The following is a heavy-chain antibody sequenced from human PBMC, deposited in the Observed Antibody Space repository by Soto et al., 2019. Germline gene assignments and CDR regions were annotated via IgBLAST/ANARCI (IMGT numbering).Heavy chain of an antibody. Sequence: GGSLRLSCAASGVTFSSYAMSWVRQAPGKGLEWVSAISGSGGSTYYADSVKGRFTISRDNSKNTLYLQMNSLRAEDTAVYYCAKDGGTTVTIFVGFLFDYWGQGTLVTVSS. D-gene: IGHD4-17*01. CDR1: GVTFSSYA. V-gene: IGHV3-23*01. J-gene: IGHJ4*02. CDR3: AKDGGTTVTIFVGFLFDY. CDR2: ISGSGGST.